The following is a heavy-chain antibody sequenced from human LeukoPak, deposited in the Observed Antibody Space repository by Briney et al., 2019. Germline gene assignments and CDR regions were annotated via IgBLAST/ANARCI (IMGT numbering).Heavy chain of an antibody. J-gene: IGHJ4*02. D-gene: IGHD2-15*01. CDR3: ARDLLGPSAYYFDY. V-gene: IGHV1-2*02. CDR2: INPNSGAT. CDR1: GYTFTGYY. Sequence: ASVKVSCKASGYTFTGYYIHWARQAPAQGLDWMGWINPNSGATYYAQNFQGRVTMTRDTSLSTAYMDLSRLRSDDTAVYYCARDLLGPSAYYFDYWGQGTLVTVS.